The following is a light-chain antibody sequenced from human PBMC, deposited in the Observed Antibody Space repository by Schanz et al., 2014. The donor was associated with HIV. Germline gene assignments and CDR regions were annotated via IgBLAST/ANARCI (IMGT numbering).Light chain of an antibody. CDR3: QQYNNWPLT. J-gene: IGKJ3*01. V-gene: IGKV3-15*01. CDR2: GAS. Sequence: EILMTQSPATLSVSPGERATLSCRASQSLSSNLAWYQQKPGQPPRLLIYGASTRATGIPARFSGSGSGTEFTLTISSLQSEDFAVYFCQQYNNWPLTFGPGTKVHI. CDR1: QSLSSN.